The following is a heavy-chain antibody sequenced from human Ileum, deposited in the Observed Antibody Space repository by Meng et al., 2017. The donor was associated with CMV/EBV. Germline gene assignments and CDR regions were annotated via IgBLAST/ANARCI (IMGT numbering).Heavy chain of an antibody. CDR2: INTYKGNT. V-gene: IGHV1-18*01. Sequence: QTVQSGGEVKKPGASVKVSCKTSGYSFLTYAISWVRQAPGQGLEWIGWINTYKGNTDYAQKFQGRVTLTRDASTNIAYMELTSLRSDDTAVYYCARGSGPPGDYWGQGTLVTASS. CDR3: ARGSGPPGDY. D-gene: IGHD3-10*01. CDR1: GYSFLTYA. J-gene: IGHJ4*02.